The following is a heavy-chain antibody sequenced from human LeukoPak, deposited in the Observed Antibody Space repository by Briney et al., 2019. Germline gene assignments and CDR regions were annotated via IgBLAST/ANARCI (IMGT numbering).Heavy chain of an antibody. CDR1: GYTFTTYA. J-gene: IGHJ5*02. D-gene: IGHD6-13*01. CDR2: INTNTGNP. Sequence: ASVKVSCKASGYTFTTYAVSWVRQAPGQGLEWMGWINTNTGNPTYAQGFTGRFVFSLDTSVSTAYLQISSLKAEDTAVYFCARETPAAGGNWLDPWGQGTLVTVSS. CDR3: ARETPAAGGNWLDP. V-gene: IGHV7-4-1*02.